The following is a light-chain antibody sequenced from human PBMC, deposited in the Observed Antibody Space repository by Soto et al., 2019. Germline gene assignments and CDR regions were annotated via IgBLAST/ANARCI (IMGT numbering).Light chain of an antibody. CDR1: QSVSSSY. J-gene: IGKJ1*01. CDR2: GAS. V-gene: IGKV3-20*01. Sequence: GLTQSPGTLSLSPGERATLSCRASQSVSSSYLAWYQQKPGQAPRLLIYGASSRATGIPDRFSGSGSGTDFTLTISRLEPEDFAVYYCQQYGSSPETFGQGTKVDIK. CDR3: QQYGSSPET.